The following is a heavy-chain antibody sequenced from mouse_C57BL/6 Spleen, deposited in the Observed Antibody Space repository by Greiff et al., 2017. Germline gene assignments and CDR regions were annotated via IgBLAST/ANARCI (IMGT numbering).Heavy chain of an antibody. CDR3: ARATTVVPDY. V-gene: IGHV5-17*01. J-gene: IGHJ2*01. CDR2: ISSGSSTI. D-gene: IGHD1-1*01. Sequence: EVKLMESGGGLVKPGGSLKLSCAASGFTFSDYGMHWVRQAPEKGLEWVAYISSGSSTIYYADTVKGRFTISRDNAKNTLFLQVTSLRSEDTAMYYCARATTVVPDYWGQGTTLTVSS. CDR1: GFTFSDYG.